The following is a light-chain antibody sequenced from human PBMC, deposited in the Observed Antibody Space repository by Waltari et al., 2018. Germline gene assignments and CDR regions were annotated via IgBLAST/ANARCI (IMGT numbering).Light chain of an antibody. J-gene: IGKJ1*01. CDR1: QNINTW. CDR2: KAA. V-gene: IGKV1-5*03. Sequence: DIQMTQSPSTLSATVGDRVTITCRASQNINTWLAWHPQKPGRAPKLLIYKAASLESGVPSRFSGSGSGTEFTLTISSLQPDDVATYYCLQYNGAPRTFGQGTKVEVK. CDR3: LQYNGAPRT.